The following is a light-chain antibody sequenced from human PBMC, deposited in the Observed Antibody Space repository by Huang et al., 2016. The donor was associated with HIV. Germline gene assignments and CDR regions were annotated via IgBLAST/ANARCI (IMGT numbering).Light chain of an antibody. CDR3: LQLNSYPGA. V-gene: IGKV1-9*01. CDR2: AAS. CDR1: QDIGRY. Sequence: QLTPSSTSLSSAVGDRVNITFRASQDIGRYLSWYQQKPGKAPNLLIYAASTLESGVPSRFSGSGSGTDFTLTINNLQPEDFATYYCLQLNSYPGAFGPGTNVDV. J-gene: IGKJ3*01.